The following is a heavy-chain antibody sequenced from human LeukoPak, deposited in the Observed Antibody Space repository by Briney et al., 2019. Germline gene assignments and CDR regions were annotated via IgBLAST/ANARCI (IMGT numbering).Heavy chain of an antibody. D-gene: IGHD2-2*01. J-gene: IGHJ6*02. Sequence: GGSLRLSCAASGFTFSSYEMNWVRQAPGKGLEWVSYISSSGSTIYYADSVKGRFTISRGNAKNSLYLQMNSLRAEDTAVYYCARVVRVPAAYGIDVWGQGTTVTVSS. CDR2: ISSSGSTI. CDR1: GFTFSSYE. CDR3: ARVVRVPAAYGIDV. V-gene: IGHV3-48*03.